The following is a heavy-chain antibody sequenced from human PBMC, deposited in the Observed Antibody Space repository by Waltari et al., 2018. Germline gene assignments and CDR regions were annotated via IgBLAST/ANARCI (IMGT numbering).Heavy chain of an antibody. Sequence: EVQLLESGGGLVQPGGSLRLSCAASGFTFSSYAMSWVRQAPGKGLEWVSAISGSGGSTYYADSVKGRFTMSRDNSKNTLYLQMNSLRAEDTAVYYCAKALIPLDYDFWSGYSIDYWGQGTLVTVSS. CDR1: GFTFSSYA. D-gene: IGHD3-3*01. V-gene: IGHV3-23*01. J-gene: IGHJ4*02. CDR3: AKALIPLDYDFWSGYSIDY. CDR2: ISGSGGST.